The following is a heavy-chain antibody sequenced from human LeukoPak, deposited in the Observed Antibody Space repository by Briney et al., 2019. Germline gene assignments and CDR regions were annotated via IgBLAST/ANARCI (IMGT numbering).Heavy chain of an antibody. D-gene: IGHD5-18*01. J-gene: IGHJ4*02. V-gene: IGHV3-66*02. CDR2: IFGGGGT. Sequence: GGSLRLSCAAFGFTVSSNYMSWVRQAPGKGLEWVSVIFGGGGTYYGDSVRGRFTISRDNSKNTLYLQMNSLRAEDTAVYYCARGLRGYSYGVDYWGQGTLATVSS. CDR3: ARGLRGYSYGVDY. CDR1: GFTVSSNY.